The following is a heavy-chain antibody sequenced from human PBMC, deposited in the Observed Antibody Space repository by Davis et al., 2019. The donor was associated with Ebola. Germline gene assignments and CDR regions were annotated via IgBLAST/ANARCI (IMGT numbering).Heavy chain of an antibody. CDR2: INHSGST. V-gene: IGHV4-34*01. D-gene: IGHD5-24*01. Sequence: SETLSLTCAVYGGSFSGYYWSWIRQPPGKGSEWIGEINHSGSTNYNPSLKSRVTISVDTSKNQFSLKLSSVTAADTAVYYCARGGRWLQFGVDYWGQGTLVTVSS. CDR1: GGSFSGYY. CDR3: ARGGRWLQFGVDY. J-gene: IGHJ4*02.